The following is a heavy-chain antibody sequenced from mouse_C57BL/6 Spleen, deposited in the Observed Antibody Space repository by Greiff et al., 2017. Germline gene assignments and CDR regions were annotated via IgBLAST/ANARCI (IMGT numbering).Heavy chain of an antibody. D-gene: IGHD1-1*01. CDR3: ARQGTVYYLDY. V-gene: IGHV5-6*01. J-gene: IGHJ2*01. CDR2: ISSGGSYT. CDR1: GFTFSSYG. Sequence: EVKVVESGGDLVKPGGSLKLSCAASGFTFSSYGMSWVRQTPDKRLEWVATISSGGSYTYYPDSVKGRFTISRDNAKNTLYLQMSSLKSEDTAMYYCARQGTVYYLDYWGQGTTLTVSS.